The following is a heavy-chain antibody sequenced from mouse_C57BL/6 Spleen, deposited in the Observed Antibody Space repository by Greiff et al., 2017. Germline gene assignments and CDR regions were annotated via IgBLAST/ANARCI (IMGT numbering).Heavy chain of an antibody. CDR1: GYTFTSYW. D-gene: IGHD2-3*01. CDR2: IHPSDSDT. Sequence: QVHVKQSGAELVKPGASVKVSCKASGYTFTSYWMHWVKQRPGQGLEWIGRIHPSDSDTNYNQKFKGKATLTVDKSSSTAYMQLSSLTSEDSAVYYCAMPLYDYGAMDYWGQGTSVTVSS. V-gene: IGHV1-74*01. J-gene: IGHJ4*01. CDR3: AMPLYDYGAMDY.